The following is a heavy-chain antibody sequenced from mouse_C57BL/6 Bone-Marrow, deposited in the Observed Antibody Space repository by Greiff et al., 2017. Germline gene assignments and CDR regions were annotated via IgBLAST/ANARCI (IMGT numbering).Heavy chain of an antibody. V-gene: IGHV5-12*01. D-gene: IGHD1-1*02. CDR2: ISNGGGST. J-gene: IGHJ4*01. CDR3: ARHGGGHAMDY. Sequence: EVNVVESGGGLVQPGGSLKLSCAASGFTFSDYYMYWVRQTPEKRLEWVAYISNGGGSTYYPDTVKGRFTISRDNAKNTLYLQMSRLKSEDTAMYYCARHGGGHAMDYWGQGTSVTVSS. CDR1: GFTFSDYY.